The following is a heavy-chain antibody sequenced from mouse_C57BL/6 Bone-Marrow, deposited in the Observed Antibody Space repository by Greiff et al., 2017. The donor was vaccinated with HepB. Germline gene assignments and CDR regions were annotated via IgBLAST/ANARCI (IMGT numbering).Heavy chain of an antibody. Sequence: EVKVVESGGDLVKPGGSLKLSCAASGFTFSSYGMSWVRQTPDKRLEWVATIRSGGSYTYYPDIVKGRFTISRDNAKNTLYLQMSSLKSEDTAMYYCARHYYGSTDFDYWGQGTTLTVSS. V-gene: IGHV5-6*01. CDR1: GFTFSSYG. J-gene: IGHJ2*01. CDR2: IRSGGSYT. D-gene: IGHD1-1*01. CDR3: ARHYYGSTDFDY.